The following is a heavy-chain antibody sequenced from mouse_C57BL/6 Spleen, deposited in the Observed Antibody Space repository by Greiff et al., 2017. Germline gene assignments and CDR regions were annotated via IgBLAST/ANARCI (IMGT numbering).Heavy chain of an antibody. CDR1: GYTFTSYW. CDR3: ARNGNYPFDY. D-gene: IGHD2-1*01. J-gene: IGHJ2*01. Sequence: QVHVKQSGAELVKPGASVKLSCKASGYTFTSYWMHWVKQRPGQGLEWIGMIHPNSGSTNYNEKFKSKATLTVDKSSSTAYMQLSSLTSEDSAVYYCARNGNYPFDYWGQGTTLTVSS. V-gene: IGHV1-64*01. CDR2: IHPNSGST.